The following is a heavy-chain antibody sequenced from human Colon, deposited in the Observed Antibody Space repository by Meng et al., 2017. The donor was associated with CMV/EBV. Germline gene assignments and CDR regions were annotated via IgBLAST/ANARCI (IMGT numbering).Heavy chain of an antibody. J-gene: IGHJ4*02. CDR1: GFTFSDYA. CDR3: ARGRITIFGVDDY. D-gene: IGHD3-3*01. V-gene: IGHV3-23*01. Sequence: GESLKISCAASGFTFSDYAMGWVRQAPGKGLDWVSAITGRSTDTYYADSVKGRFTISRDNAKNTLYLQMNSLRAEDTAVYYCARGRITIFGVDDYWGQGTLVTVSS. CDR2: ITGRSTDT.